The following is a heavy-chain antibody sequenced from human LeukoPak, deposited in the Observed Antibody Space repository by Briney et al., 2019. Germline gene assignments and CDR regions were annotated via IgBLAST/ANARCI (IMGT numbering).Heavy chain of an antibody. Sequence: GGSLRLSCAASGFTFSNAWMSWVRQAPGKGLEWVGRIKSKTDGGTTDYAAPVKGRFTISRDDSKNTLYLQMNSLRAEDTAVYYCASGRGYSYGNDYWGQGTLVTVSS. CDR1: GFTFSNAW. D-gene: IGHD5-18*01. CDR2: IKSKTDGGTT. CDR3: ASGRGYSYGNDY. J-gene: IGHJ4*02. V-gene: IGHV3-15*01.